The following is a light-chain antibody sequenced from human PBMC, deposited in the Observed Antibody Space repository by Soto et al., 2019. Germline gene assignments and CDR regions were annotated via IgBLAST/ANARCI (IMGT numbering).Light chain of an antibody. CDR1: QSVRGSS. CDR3: QQYEALPVT. CDR2: SVS. V-gene: IGKV3-20*01. J-gene: IGKJ3*01. Sequence: EVVLTQSPGTLSLSPGEGATLSCRASQSVRGSSFAWYQKKPGQAPRLLIYSVSSRPTGIPDRFSGSGSGTDFTLTISRLEPEDFAVYYCQQYEALPVTFGPGTTVDIK.